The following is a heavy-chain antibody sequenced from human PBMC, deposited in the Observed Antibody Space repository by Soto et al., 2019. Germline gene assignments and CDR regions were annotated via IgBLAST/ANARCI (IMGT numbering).Heavy chain of an antibody. V-gene: IGHV3-21*01. Sequence: GWSLRLSCAASGFTFSSYSMNWVRQAPGKGLEWVSSISSSSSYIYYADSVKGRFTISGDNAKNSLYLQMNSLRAEDTAVYYCARDLSIAAAGTDAFDIWGQGTMVTVSS. CDR3: ARDLSIAAAGTDAFDI. J-gene: IGHJ3*02. D-gene: IGHD6-13*01. CDR2: ISSSSSYI. CDR1: GFTFSSYS.